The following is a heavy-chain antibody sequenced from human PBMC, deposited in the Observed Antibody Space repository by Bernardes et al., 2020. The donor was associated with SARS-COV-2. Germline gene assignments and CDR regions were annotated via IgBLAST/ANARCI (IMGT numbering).Heavy chain of an antibody. CDR3: ARDGLVGATTGLDY. V-gene: IGHV3-33*01. D-gene: IGHD1-26*01. CDR1: GFTFSSYG. J-gene: IGHJ4*02. Sequence: GGSLGLSCAASGFTFSSYGMHWVRQAPGKGLEWVAVIWYDGSNKYYADSVKGRFTISRDNSKNTLYLQMNSLRAEDTAVYYCARDGLVGATTGLDYWGQGTLVTVSS. CDR2: IWYDGSNK.